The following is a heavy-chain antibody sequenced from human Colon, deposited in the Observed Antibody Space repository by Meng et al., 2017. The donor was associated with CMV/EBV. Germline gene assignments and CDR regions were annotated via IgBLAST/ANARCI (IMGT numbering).Heavy chain of an antibody. Sequence: GESLKISCAASGFAVSSIYMTWVRQAPGKGLEWVSVIFVDGNTHYADSVKGRFTISRDNSKNTVDLQMNSLRAEDTALYYCAKSQSGVIGSIWFDPWGQGTLVTVSS. V-gene: IGHV3-53*01. CDR1: GFAVSSIY. CDR3: AKSQSGVIGSIWFDP. J-gene: IGHJ5*02. D-gene: IGHD2-21*01. CDR2: IFVDGNT.